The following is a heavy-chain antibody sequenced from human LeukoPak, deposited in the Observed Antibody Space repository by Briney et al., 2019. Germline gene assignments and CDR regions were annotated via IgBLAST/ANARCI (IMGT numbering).Heavy chain of an antibody. D-gene: IGHD1-20*01. CDR1: GYTFTGYY. CDR2: INPNSGGT. CDR3: ARDRSPYNWKVGFGY. V-gene: IGHV1-2*02. J-gene: IGHJ4*02. Sequence: GASVKVSCKASGYTFTGYYMHWVRQAPGQGLEWMGWINPNSGGTNYAQKFQGRVTMTRDTSISTAYMELSSLRSEDTAVYYCARDRSPYNWKVGFGYWGQGTLVTVSS.